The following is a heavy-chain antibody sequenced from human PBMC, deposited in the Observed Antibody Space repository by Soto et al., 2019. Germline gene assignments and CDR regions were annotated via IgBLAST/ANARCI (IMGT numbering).Heavy chain of an antibody. D-gene: IGHD3-3*01. V-gene: IGHV3-15*07. CDR3: TTDFNSRVRFLDFSSGYYYYGMDV. CDR1: GFTFSNAW. Sequence: PGGSLRLSCAASGFTFSNAWMNWVRQAPGKGLEWVGRIKSKTDGGTTDYAAPVKGRFTISRDDSKNTLYLQMNSLKTEDTAVYYCTTDFNSRVRFLDFSSGYYYYGMDVWGQGTTVTVSS. J-gene: IGHJ6*02. CDR2: IKSKTDGGTT.